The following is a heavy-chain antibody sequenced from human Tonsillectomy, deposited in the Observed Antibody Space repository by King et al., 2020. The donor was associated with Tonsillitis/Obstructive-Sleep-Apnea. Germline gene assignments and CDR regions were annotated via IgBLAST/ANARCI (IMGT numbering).Heavy chain of an antibody. V-gene: IGHV5-10-1*01. CDR2: IDPSDSYT. Sequence: EVQLVESGAEVKKPGESLRISCKGSGYSFTSYWISWVRQMPGKGLEWMGRIDPSDSYTNYSPSFQGHVTISADKSISTAYLQWSSLKASDTAMYYCARPCRAAAGTGDDAFDIWGQGTMVTVSS. D-gene: IGHD6-13*01. J-gene: IGHJ3*02. CDR3: ARPCRAAAGTGDDAFDI. CDR1: GYSFTSYW.